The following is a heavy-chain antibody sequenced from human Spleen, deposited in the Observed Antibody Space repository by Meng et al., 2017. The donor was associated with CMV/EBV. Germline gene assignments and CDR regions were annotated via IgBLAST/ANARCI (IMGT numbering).Heavy chain of an antibody. D-gene: IGHD3-10*01. CDR3: ARLQTLWPKGAFDI. J-gene: IGHJ3*02. CDR1: GFTVSSNY. CDR2: IYSGGST. V-gene: IGHV3-53*01. Sequence: GESLKISCAASGFTVSSNYMSWVRQAPGKGLEWVSVIYSGGSTYYADSVKGRFTISRDNSKNTLYLQMNSLRAEDTAVYYCARLQTLWPKGAFDIWGQGTMVTVSS.